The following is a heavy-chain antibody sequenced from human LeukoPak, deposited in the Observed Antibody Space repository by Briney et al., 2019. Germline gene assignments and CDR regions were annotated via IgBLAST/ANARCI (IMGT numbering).Heavy chain of an antibody. CDR3: ARDQYDSSGYYSVYFDY. D-gene: IGHD3-22*01. V-gene: IGHV1-2*02. Sequence: ASVKVSCKASGYIFTNFGISWVRQARGQGLEWMGWINPNSGGTNYAQKFQGRVTMTRDTSISTAYMGLSRLRSDDTAVYYCARDQYDSSGYYSVYFDYWGQGTLVTVSS. CDR1: GYIFTNFG. CDR2: INPNSGGT. J-gene: IGHJ4*02.